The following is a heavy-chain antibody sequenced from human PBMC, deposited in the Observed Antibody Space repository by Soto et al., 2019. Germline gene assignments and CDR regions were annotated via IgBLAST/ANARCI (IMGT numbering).Heavy chain of an antibody. CDR3: AKESTMTAGYYYYGMDV. V-gene: IGHV3-23*01. CDR2: ISGSGGST. D-gene: IGHD3-22*01. CDR1: GFTFSSYA. Sequence: EVQLLESGGGLVQPGGSLRLSCAASGFTFSSYAMSWVRQAPGKGLEWVSGISGSGGSTYYADSVKGRFNISRDKYKNTLSLQMNSLRAEDTAVYYCAKESTMTAGYYYYGMDVWGQGTTVTVSS. J-gene: IGHJ6*02.